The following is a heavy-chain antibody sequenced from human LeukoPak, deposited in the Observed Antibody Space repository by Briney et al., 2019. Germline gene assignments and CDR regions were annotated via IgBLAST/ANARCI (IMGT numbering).Heavy chain of an antibody. CDR2: IYYSGST. V-gene: IGHV4-59*01. D-gene: IGHD2-21*01. J-gene: IGHJ3*02. Sequence: PSETLSLTCTVSGGSISSYYWSWIRQPPGKGLEWIGYIYYSGSTNYNPSLKSRVTISVDTSKNQLSLKLSSVTAADTAVYYCARDVAVGAFDIWGQGTMVTVSS. CDR3: ARDVAVGAFDI. CDR1: GGSISSYY.